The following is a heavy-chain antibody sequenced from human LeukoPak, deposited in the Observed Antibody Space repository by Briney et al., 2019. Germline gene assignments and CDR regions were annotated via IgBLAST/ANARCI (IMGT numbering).Heavy chain of an antibody. CDR3: ATGGVYGGYFDY. D-gene: IGHD4-23*01. Sequence: ASVNVSCKVSGSTLTELSMHWLRQAPATGHEWMGGFDPEDGETIYAQKFLGRVTMTEDTSTDTAYMELGSLRSEDTAVYYCATGGVYGGYFDYWGQGTLVTVSS. V-gene: IGHV1-24*01. CDR2: FDPEDGET. CDR1: GSTLTELS. J-gene: IGHJ4*02.